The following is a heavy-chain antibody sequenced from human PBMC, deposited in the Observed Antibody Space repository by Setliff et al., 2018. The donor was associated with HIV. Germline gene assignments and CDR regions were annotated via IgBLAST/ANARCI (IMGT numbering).Heavy chain of an antibody. J-gene: IGHJ4*02. V-gene: IGHV4-39*01. D-gene: IGHD3-22*01. Sequence: PSETLSLTCTVSGDSIMNSVHYWDWIRQSPGRGLEWIGSTYYRGGTFYNPSLKSRVTISLDSSKNHFSLRLNSVTAADTAVYYCARHSGLGGYYSPFDYWGPGTLVTVSS. CDR3: ARHSGLGGYYSPFDY. CDR1: GDSIMNSVHY. CDR2: TYYRGGT.